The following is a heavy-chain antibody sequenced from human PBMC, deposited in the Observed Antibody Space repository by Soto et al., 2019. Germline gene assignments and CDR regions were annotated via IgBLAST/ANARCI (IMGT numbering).Heavy chain of an antibody. J-gene: IGHJ4*02. CDR2: ISAHTGNT. Sequence: QVHLVQSGAEVKKPGASVKVSCKGSGYIFTTYGITWVRQAPGQGLEWMGWISAHTGNTNYAQKLQGRVTVTRDTSTSTAYMELRNRRSDDTAVYYCARGRYGDYWGQGALVTVSS. V-gene: IGHV1-18*01. CDR1: GYIFTTYG. D-gene: IGHD1-1*01. CDR3: ARGRYGDY.